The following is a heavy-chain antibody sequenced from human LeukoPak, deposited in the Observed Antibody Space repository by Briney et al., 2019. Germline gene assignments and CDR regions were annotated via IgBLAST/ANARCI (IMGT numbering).Heavy chain of an antibody. Sequence: GGSLRLSCAASGFTFSDYYMNWIRQAPGKGLEWVSYISGSSSYTNYADSVKGRFTISRDNAKNTLYLQMNSLRAEDTAVYYCARDGKAAAFDYWGQGTLVTVSS. D-gene: IGHD6-13*01. CDR3: ARDGKAAAFDY. J-gene: IGHJ4*02. CDR2: ISGSSSYT. CDR1: GFTFSDYY. V-gene: IGHV3-11*06.